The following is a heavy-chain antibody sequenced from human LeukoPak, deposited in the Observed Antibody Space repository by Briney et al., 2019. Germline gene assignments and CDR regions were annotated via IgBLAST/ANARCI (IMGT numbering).Heavy chain of an antibody. CDR3: QKTAYEILTGYPNGMDV. V-gene: IGHV5-10-1*01. CDR1: GYGFTTYW. Sequence: GESLKISCTGSGYGFTTYWLSWVRQMPGKGLEWMGRIDPSDSYTNYSPSFQGHVTISADKSISTAYLQWSSLKASDTAMYFCQKTAYEILTGYPNGMDVWGKGTTVTVSS. CDR2: IDPSDSYT. J-gene: IGHJ6*04. D-gene: IGHD3-9*01.